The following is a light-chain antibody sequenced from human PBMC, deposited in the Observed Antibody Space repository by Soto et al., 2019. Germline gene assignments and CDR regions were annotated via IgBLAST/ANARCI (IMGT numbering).Light chain of an antibody. Sequence: QSVLTQPASVSGSPGQSITISCTGTSSDIGGYNYVSWYQQHPGKAPKLMIYDVSDGPSGVSNRFSGSKSGNTASLTISGLQAEDEADYYCASYASSNTVLFGGGTKLTVL. J-gene: IGLJ2*01. V-gene: IGLV2-14*03. CDR2: DVS. CDR1: SSDIGGYNY. CDR3: ASYASSNTVL.